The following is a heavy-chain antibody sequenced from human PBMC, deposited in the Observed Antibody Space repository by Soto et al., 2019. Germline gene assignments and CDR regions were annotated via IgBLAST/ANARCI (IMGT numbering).Heavy chain of an antibody. V-gene: IGHV1-2*02. CDR2: INPNSGGT. D-gene: IGHD1-1*01. Sequence: GASVKVSCKASGYTFTGYYMHWVRQAPGQGLEWMGWINPNSGGTNYAQKFQGRVTMTRDTSISTAYMELSSLRSDDTAVYYCARSLLERRVGFFDYWGQGTLVTVSS. CDR1: GYTFTGYY. J-gene: IGHJ4*02. CDR3: ARSLLERRVGFFDY.